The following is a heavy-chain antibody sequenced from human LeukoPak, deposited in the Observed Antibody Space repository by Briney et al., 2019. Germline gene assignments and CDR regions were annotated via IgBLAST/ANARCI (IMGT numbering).Heavy chain of an antibody. Sequence: GGSLRLSCAASGFTFSKHWMSWVRQAPGKGLEWVSAISGSGGSTYYADSVKGRFTISRDNSKNTLYLQMNSLRAEDTAVYYCAKDITMIVVVSFDYWGQGTLVTVSS. CDR2: ISGSGGST. CDR1: GFTFSKHW. V-gene: IGHV3-23*01. CDR3: AKDITMIVVVSFDY. J-gene: IGHJ4*02. D-gene: IGHD3-22*01.